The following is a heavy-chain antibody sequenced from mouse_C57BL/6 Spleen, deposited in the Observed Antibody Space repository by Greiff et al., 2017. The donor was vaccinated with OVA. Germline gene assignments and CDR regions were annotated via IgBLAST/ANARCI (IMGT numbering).Heavy chain of an antibody. V-gene: IGHV1-15*01. CDR1: GYTFTDYE. J-gene: IGHJ4*01. Sequence: VKLQESGAELVRPGASVTLSCKASGYTFTDYEMHWVKQTPVHGLEWIGAIDPETGGTAYNQKFKGKAILTADKSSSTAYMELRSLTSEDSAVYYCTRCGYYRYYYAMDYWGQGTSVTVSS. CDR2: IDPETGGT. CDR3: TRCGYYRYYYAMDY. D-gene: IGHD2-3*01.